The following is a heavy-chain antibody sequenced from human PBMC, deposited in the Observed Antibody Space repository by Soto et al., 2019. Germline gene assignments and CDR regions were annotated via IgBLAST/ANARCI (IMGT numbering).Heavy chain of an antibody. CDR1: GGSISSGGYS. V-gene: IGHV4-30-2*01. CDR2: IYHSGST. D-gene: IGHD6-19*01. Sequence: PSETLSLTCTVSGGSISSGGYSWNWIRQPPGKGLEWIGYIYHSGSTYYNPSLKGRVTMSIDRFKKQLSLKLTSVTAADTAVYYCARGEGAVAGTNYYGMDVWGQGTTVTVSS. J-gene: IGHJ6*02. CDR3: ARGEGAVAGTNYYGMDV.